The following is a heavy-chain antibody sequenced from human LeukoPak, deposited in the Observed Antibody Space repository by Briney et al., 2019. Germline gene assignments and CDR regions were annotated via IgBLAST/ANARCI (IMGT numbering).Heavy chain of an antibody. D-gene: IGHD4-23*01. Sequence: PSETLSLTCAVYGGSFSGYYWSWIRQPPGKGLEWIGEINHSGSTNYNPSLKSRVTISVDTSKNQFSLKLSSVTAADTAVYYWARGNRGNHDYWGQGTLVTVSS. CDR2: INHSGST. CDR3: ARGNRGNHDY. J-gene: IGHJ4*02. V-gene: IGHV4-34*09. CDR1: GGSFSGYY.